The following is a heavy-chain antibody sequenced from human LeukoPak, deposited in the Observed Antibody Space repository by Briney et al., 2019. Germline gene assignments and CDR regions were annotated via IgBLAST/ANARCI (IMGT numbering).Heavy chain of an antibody. D-gene: IGHD4-17*01. CDR3: ARRDGDH. CDR2: ITSSSSYI. V-gene: IGHV3-21*01. CDR1: GFTFSSYR. Sequence: GGSLRLSCAASGFTFSSYRMNWVRQAPGKGLEWVSSITSSSSYIYYADSLKGRFIISRDNAKNSLYLQMNSLRVEDTAVYYCARRDGDHWGRGTLVTVSS. J-gene: IGHJ4*02.